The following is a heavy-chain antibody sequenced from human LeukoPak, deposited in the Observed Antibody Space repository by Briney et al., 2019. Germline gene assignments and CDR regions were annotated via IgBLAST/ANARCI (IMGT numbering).Heavy chain of an antibody. V-gene: IGHV1-69*04. J-gene: IGHJ5*02. CDR3: ASPSGGYGQGGEWFDP. CDR1: GCTFGSYA. CDR2: IIPIFGIA. D-gene: IGHD5-12*01. Sequence: SVKVSCKASGCTFGSYAISWVRQAPGQGLEWMGRIIPIFGIANYAQKFQGRVTITADKSTSTAYMELSSLRSEDTAVYYCASPSGGYGQGGEWFDPWGQGTLVTVSS.